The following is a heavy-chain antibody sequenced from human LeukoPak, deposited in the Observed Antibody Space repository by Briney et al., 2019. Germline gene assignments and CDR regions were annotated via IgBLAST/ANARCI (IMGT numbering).Heavy chain of an antibody. CDR1: GYTFTSHG. CDR2: ISTYNGNT. Sequence: GASVKVSCKASGYTFTSHGISWVRQAPGQGLEWMGWISTYNGNTDFAQKLQGRVTMTADTYMSTAYMELRSLRSDDTAVYYCARDGYCSSTTCYDYWGQGTLVTVSS. J-gene: IGHJ4*02. CDR3: ARDGYCSSTTCYDY. V-gene: IGHV1-18*01. D-gene: IGHD2-2*01.